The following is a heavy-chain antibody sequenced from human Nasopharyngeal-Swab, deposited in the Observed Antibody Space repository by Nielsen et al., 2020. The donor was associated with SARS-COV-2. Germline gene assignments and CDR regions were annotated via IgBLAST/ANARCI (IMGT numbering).Heavy chain of an antibody. V-gene: IGHV4-39*01. Sequence: ESLKIPCTVTGGSISSSSYYWVWIRQPPGKGLEWIGSTYYSGSIYYNPSLKRRATMSLDTSKNRFSLKLSSVTAADTAVYYCARQPGHDYVWGSYHLPFDYWGQGTLVTVSS. J-gene: IGHJ4*02. CDR3: ARQPGHDYVWGSYHLPFDY. CDR1: GGSISSSSYY. CDR2: TYYSGSI. D-gene: IGHD3-16*02.